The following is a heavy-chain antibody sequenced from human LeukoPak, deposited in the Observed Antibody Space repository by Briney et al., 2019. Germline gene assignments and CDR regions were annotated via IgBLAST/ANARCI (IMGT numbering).Heavy chain of an antibody. CDR2: IWYDGSNK. CDR3: ARGVTNYYDSSGYFDY. Sequence: GGSLRLSCAASGFTFSSYGMHWVRQAPGKGLEWVAVIWYDGSNKYYADSVKGRFTISRDNSKNTPYLQMNSLRAEDTAVYYCARGVTNYYDSSGYFDYWGQGTLVTVSS. J-gene: IGHJ4*02. V-gene: IGHV3-33*01. D-gene: IGHD3-22*01. CDR1: GFTFSSYG.